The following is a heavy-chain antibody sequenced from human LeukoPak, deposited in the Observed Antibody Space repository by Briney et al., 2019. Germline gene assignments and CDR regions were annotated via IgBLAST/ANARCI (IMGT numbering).Heavy chain of an antibody. D-gene: IGHD3-3*01. J-gene: IGHJ4*02. CDR1: GLILNTPW. CDR2: FKSKTYGGTT. V-gene: IGHV3-15*01. CDR3: TTDLAFWSASPDY. Sequence: GGSLRLSCAASGLILNTPWMGWVRQAPGEGLEWVGRFKSKTYGGTTEYSAPVKGRFTISRDDSKNTLYVQMNSLRTEDTDVYYCTTDLAFWSASPDYWGQGTLVAVSS.